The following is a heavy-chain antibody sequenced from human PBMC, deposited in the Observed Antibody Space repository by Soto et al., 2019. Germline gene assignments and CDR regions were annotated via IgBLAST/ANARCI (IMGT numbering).Heavy chain of an antibody. CDR1: GDSISSVAHY. Sequence: PSETLSLTCSVSGDSISSVAHYWAWVRQPPGKGLEWIGSLYYTGSTYYNPSLKSRAAISIDTSKNQFSLKLSSVTAADTAVYYCARVPSPWGQGTLVTVSS. CDR3: ARVPSP. V-gene: IGHV4-39*07. CDR2: LYYTGST. J-gene: IGHJ5*02.